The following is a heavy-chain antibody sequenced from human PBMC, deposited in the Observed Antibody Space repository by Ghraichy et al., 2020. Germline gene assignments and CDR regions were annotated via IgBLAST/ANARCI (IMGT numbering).Heavy chain of an antibody. D-gene: IGHD5-12*01. CDR2: ISAYNSHT. J-gene: IGHJ3*02. Sequence: ASVKVSCKASGYTFTSYGISWVRQAPGQGLEWMGWISAYNSHTNYAQKFQGRVTMATDTSTSTVYMDLRSLTSDDTAVYYCARGWGYSGNNDAFDIWGQGTKVTVSS. V-gene: IGHV1-18*01. CDR1: GYTFTSYG. CDR3: ARGWGYSGNNDAFDI.